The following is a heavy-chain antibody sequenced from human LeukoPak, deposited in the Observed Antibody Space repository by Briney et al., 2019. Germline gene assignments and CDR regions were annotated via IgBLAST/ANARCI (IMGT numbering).Heavy chain of an antibody. Sequence: PSETLSLTCTVSGGSISSSSYYWGWIRQPPGKGLEWIGNIYYSGSSYYNPSLKSRVTISVDTSKNQFSLKLSSVTAADTAVYYCARAGCSGGSCYESRGAFDIWGQGTMVTVSS. D-gene: IGHD2-15*01. CDR2: IYYSGSS. J-gene: IGHJ3*02. CDR3: ARAGCSGGSCYESRGAFDI. V-gene: IGHV4-39*07. CDR1: GGSISSSSYY.